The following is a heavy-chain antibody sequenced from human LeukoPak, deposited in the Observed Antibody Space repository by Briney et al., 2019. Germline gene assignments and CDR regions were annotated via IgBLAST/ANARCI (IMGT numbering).Heavy chain of an antibody. V-gene: IGHV3-30*12. CDR1: GFTFSSYG. J-gene: IGHJ5*02. CDR3: ARAGSGRSPDWFDP. D-gene: IGHD1-26*01. CDR2: ISYDGSNK. Sequence: PGGFLRLSCAASGFTFSSYGMHWVRQAPGKGLEWVAVISYDGSNKYYADSVKGRFTISRDNSKNTLYLQMNSLRAEDTAVYYCARAGSGRSPDWFDPWGQGTLVTVSS.